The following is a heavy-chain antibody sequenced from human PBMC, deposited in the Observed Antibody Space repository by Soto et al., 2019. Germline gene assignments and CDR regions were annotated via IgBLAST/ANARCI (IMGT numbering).Heavy chain of an antibody. CDR1: GGTFSSYA. J-gene: IGHJ4*02. D-gene: IGHD4-17*01. CDR3: ARGSFYGDSAYYFDY. V-gene: IGHV1-69*06. Sequence: SMKVSCNASGGTFSSYATSWARQAPGQGLEWMGGIIPIFGTANYAQKFQGRVTITADKSTSTAYMELSSLRSEDTAVYYCARGSFYGDSAYYFDYWGQGTLVTVSS. CDR2: IIPIFGTA.